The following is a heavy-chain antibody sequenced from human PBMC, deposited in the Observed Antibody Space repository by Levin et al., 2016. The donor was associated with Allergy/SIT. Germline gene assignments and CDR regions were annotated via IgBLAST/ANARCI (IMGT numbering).Heavy chain of an antibody. V-gene: IGHV1-3*01. D-gene: IGHD1-1*01. CDR3: ARDLEAGTTRYYGMDV. Sequence: ASVKVSCKASGYTFTSYAMHWVRQAPGQRLEWMGWINAGNGNTKYSQKFQGRVTITRDTSASTAYMELSSLRSEDTAVYYCARDLEAGTTRYYGMDVWGQGTTVTVSS. J-gene: IGHJ6*02. CDR2: INAGNGNT. CDR1: GYTFTSYA.